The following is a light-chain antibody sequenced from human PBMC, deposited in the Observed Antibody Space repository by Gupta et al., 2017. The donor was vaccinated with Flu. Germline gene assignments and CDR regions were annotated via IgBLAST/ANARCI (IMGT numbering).Light chain of an antibody. J-gene: IGLJ2*01. CDR2: DVH. CDR1: SGDVGRYDF. V-gene: IGLV2-11*01. Sequence: QSDLTQPPSVSGSPGQSVTISCAGTSGDVGRYDFVSWYFQPPGKAHQMLIYDVHKRPSGVPPRFSGSKSGNTASLSIAGLQPDDEGSYYCCSYAGNYNLFFGGGTKVTVL. CDR3: CSYAGNYNLF.